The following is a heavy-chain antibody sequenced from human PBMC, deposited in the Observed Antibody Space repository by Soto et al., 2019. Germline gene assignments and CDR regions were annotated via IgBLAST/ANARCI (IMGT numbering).Heavy chain of an antibody. CDR1: GFTFSSYA. CDR3: ARGGGLDTAMATAPVYYYGMDV. V-gene: IGHV3-30-3*01. CDR2: ISYDGSNK. D-gene: IGHD5-18*01. J-gene: IGHJ6*02. Sequence: GGSLRLSCAASGFTFSSYAMHWVRQAPGKGLEWVAVISYDGSNKYYADSVKGRFTISRDNSKNTLYLQMNSLRAEDTAVYYCARGGGLDTAMATAPVYYYGMDVWGQGTTVTVSS.